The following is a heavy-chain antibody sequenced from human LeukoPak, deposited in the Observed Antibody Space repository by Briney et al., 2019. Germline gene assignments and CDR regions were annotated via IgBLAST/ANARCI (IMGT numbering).Heavy chain of an antibody. CDR1: GGFFSGYY. V-gene: IGHV4-34*01. CDR3: ARVSSIAARRLSYYYYYMDV. J-gene: IGHJ6*03. Sequence: SETLSLTCAVYGGFFSGYYWSWIRQPPGKGLEWIGEINHSGSTNDNPSLKSRVTISVDTSKNQFSLKLSSVTAADTAVYYCARVSSIAARRLSYYYYYMDVWGKGTTVTVSS. D-gene: IGHD6-6*01. CDR2: INHSGST.